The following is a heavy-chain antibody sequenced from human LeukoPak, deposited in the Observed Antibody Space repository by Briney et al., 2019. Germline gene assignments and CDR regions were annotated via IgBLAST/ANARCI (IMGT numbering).Heavy chain of an antibody. Sequence: PSETLSLTCTVSGGSISSYYWSWIRQPPGKGLEWIGYIYTSGSTNYNPSLKSRVTISVDTSKNQFSLKLSSVTAADTAVHYCARLSGTAPQSNYAFDYYYYYMDVWGKGTTVTVSS. J-gene: IGHJ6*03. CDR2: IYTSGST. CDR1: GGSISSYY. V-gene: IGHV4-4*09. D-gene: IGHD4-11*01. CDR3: ARLSGTAPQSNYAFDYYYYYMDV.